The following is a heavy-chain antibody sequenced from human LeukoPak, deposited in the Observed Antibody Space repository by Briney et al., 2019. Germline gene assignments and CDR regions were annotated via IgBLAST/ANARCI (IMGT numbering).Heavy chain of an antibody. J-gene: IGHJ4*02. CDR2: IRYDGSNK. CDR3: AKERSPYCSSTSCYYFDY. Sequence: GGSLRLYCAASGFTFSSYSMNWVRQAPGKGLEWVAFIRYDGSNKYYADSVKGRFTISRDNSKNTLYLQMNSLRAEDTAVYYCAKERSPYCSSTSCYYFDYWGQGTLVTVSS. V-gene: IGHV3-30*02. D-gene: IGHD2-2*01. CDR1: GFTFSSYS.